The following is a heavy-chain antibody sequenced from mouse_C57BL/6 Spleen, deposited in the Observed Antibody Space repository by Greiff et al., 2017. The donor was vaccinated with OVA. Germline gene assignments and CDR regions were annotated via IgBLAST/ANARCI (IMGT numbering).Heavy chain of an antibody. CDR1: GYTFTSYW. J-gene: IGHJ2*01. V-gene: IGHV1-52*01. D-gene: IGHD1-1*01. CDR3: ARSEGYGSSDY. CDR2: IDPSDSET. Sequence: QVQLQQPGAELVRPGSSVKLSCKASGYTFTSYWMHWVKQRPIQGLEWIGNIDPSDSETHYNQKFKDKATLTVDKSSSTAYMQLSSLTSEDSAVYYCARSEGYGSSDYWGQGTTLTVSS.